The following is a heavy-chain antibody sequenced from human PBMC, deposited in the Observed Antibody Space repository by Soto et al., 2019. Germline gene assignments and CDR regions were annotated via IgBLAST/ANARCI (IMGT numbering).Heavy chain of an antibody. CDR1: GFTFSDHH. J-gene: IGHJ4*02. D-gene: IGHD3-10*01. CDR2: SRNNLLSFTT. V-gene: IGHV3-72*01. CDR3: ATGLSVVRGVAG. Sequence: GGSLRLSCVASGFTFSDHHMDWVRQIPGKGLEWVGRSRNNLLSFTTAYAASVEGRFTVSRDDSKNSLYLQMNGLKTEDTAVYYCATGLSVVRGVAGWGQGTLVTVSS.